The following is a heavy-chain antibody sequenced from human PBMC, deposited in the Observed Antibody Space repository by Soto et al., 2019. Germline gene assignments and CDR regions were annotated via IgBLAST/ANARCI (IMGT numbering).Heavy chain of an antibody. CDR1: GFSLSNARMG. D-gene: IGHD4-17*01. CDR2: IFSNDEK. Sequence: QVTLKESGPVLVKPTETLTLTCTVSGFSLSNARMGVSWIRQPPGKALEWLAHIFSNDEKSYSTSLKSRLTIPKDTSKSQVVLTMPNREPVDTATYYCARIRLGDYGDAFDIWGQGTMLTVSS. CDR3: ARIRLGDYGDAFDI. J-gene: IGHJ3*02. V-gene: IGHV2-26*01.